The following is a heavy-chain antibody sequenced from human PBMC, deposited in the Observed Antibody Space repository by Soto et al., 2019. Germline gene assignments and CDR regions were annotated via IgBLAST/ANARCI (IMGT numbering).Heavy chain of an antibody. J-gene: IGHJ4*02. V-gene: IGHV4-39*01. D-gene: IGHD3-9*01. CDR2: IYYSGSS. CDR1: GVSISIYNYY. Sequence: PSETLSLTCNVSGVSISIYNYYWCWVRQPPGKGLEWIGSIYYSGSSYYNPSLKSRVTISVHTSKNQFSLRLSSLTAADTAVYYCTRRRDISHFDSWGPGILVTVSS. CDR3: TRRRDISHFDS.